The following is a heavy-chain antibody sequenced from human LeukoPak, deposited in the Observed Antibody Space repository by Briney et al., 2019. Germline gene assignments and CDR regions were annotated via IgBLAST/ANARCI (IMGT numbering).Heavy chain of an antibody. CDR3: ARVRPGYYLDS. V-gene: IGHV3-30-3*01. CDR2: ISSNGYEK. CDR1: GFDFSSYV. Sequence: GGSLRLSCAGSGFDFSSYVIHWVRQAPGKGLEWVAVISSNGYEKEYADSVKGRFTISRDNAKNSLYLQMNNLRDDDTAVYYCARVRPGYYLDSWGQGTLVTVSS. J-gene: IGHJ4*02.